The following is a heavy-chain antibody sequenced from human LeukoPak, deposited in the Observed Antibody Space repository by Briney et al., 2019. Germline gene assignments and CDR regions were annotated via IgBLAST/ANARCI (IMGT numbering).Heavy chain of an antibody. J-gene: IGHJ4*02. D-gene: IGHD4-23*01. CDR2: IRYDGSNK. CDR3: AGRLLVTNDY. Sequence: PGGSLRLSCAASGFTFSSYGMHLVRQAPGKGLEWVAFIRYDGSNKYYADSVKGRFTISRDNSKNTLYLQMNSLRAEDTAVYYCAGRLLVTNDYWGQGTLVTVSS. V-gene: IGHV3-30*02. CDR1: GFTFSSYG.